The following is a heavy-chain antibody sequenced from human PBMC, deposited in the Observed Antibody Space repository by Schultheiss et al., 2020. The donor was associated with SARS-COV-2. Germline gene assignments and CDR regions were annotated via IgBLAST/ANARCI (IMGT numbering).Heavy chain of an antibody. CDR2: ISSNGGST. J-gene: IGHJ5*02. CDR3: AKAVAALNWFDP. Sequence: GGSLRLSCSASGFTFSSYAMHWVRQAPGKGLEYVSAISSNGGSTYYADSVKGRFTISRDNSKNTLYLQMNSLRAEDTAVYYCAKAVAALNWFDPWGQGTLVTVSS. V-gene: IGHV3-64*04. D-gene: IGHD6-19*01. CDR1: GFTFSSYA.